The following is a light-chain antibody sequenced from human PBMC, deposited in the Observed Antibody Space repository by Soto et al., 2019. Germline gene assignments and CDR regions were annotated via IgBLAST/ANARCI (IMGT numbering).Light chain of an antibody. Sequence: AIEMTQSPSSLSASVGDRVTITCRASQVIGSDLAWYQQRPGKAPKLLIYAVSSLQNGVPSRFSGSGSGTDFTLTISSLQSEDFGNYYCLQDHIYLTFGGGTRVEIK. CDR2: AVS. CDR3: LQDHIYLT. J-gene: IGKJ4*01. V-gene: IGKV1-6*01. CDR1: QVIGSD.